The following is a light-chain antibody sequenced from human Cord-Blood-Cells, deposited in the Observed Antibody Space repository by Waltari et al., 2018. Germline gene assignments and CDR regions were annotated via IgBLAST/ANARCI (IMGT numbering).Light chain of an antibody. CDR1: ESISSY. CDR3: QQSYSTPLT. Sequence: DIQMTQPQSSLSASVGARVTITCRASESISSYLNWYQQKPGKAPKLLIYAASSLQSGVPSRFSGSGSGTDFTLTISSLQPEDFATYYCQQSYSTPLTFGGGTKVEIK. J-gene: IGKJ4*01. V-gene: IGKV1-39*01. CDR2: AAS.